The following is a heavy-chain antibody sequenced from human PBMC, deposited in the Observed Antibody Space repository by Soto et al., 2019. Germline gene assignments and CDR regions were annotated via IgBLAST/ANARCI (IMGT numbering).Heavy chain of an antibody. CDR1: GFTFSSYG. Sequence: QVQLVESGGGVVQPGRSLSLSCAASGFTFSSYGMHWVRQAPGKGLEWVTDISYDGYNKNYAGSVKGRFTISRDNSKSTLYLQMNSLRAEDTAVYYCAKAYYYDSSGYLFDYWGQGTLVTVSS. D-gene: IGHD3-22*01. J-gene: IGHJ4*02. CDR2: ISYDGYNK. V-gene: IGHV3-30*18. CDR3: AKAYYYDSSGYLFDY.